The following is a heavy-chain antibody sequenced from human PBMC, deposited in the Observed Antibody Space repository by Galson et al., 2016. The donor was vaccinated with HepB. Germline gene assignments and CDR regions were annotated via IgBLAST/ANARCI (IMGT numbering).Heavy chain of an antibody. CDR2: IYPGDSQT. J-gene: IGHJ3*02. CDR1: GYTFTIYW. D-gene: IGHD2-21*01. Sequence: QSGAEVKKPGESLKISCKGSGYTFTIYWIAWVRQMPGKGLEWMGIIYPGDSQTIYSPSFQGQVNISVDKSLSTAYLQWSSLTASDTAMYYCAIRTYCAPFDIWGQGTMVTVSS. CDR3: AIRTYCAPFDI. V-gene: IGHV5-51*01.